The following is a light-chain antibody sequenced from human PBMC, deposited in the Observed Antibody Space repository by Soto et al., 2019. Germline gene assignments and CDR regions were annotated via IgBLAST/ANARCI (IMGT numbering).Light chain of an antibody. J-gene: IGLJ2*01. CDR2: GNN. Sequence: QPVLTQPPSVSGAPGQRVTISCTGNNSNIGGGYGVHWYQQLPGTAPKLLIYGNNNRPSGVPDRFSGSKSYASASLAITGLQSEDEADYYCHSYDSRLSGSVFGGGTKLTVL. CDR1: NSNIGGGYG. V-gene: IGLV1-40*01. CDR3: HSYDSRLSGSV.